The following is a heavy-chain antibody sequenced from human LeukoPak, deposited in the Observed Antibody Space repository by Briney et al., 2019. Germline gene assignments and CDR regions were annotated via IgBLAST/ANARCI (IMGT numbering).Heavy chain of an antibody. CDR1: GFTFSSYG. CDR2: ISGSGGST. J-gene: IGHJ5*02. V-gene: IGHV3-23*01. CDR3: ARLAAAGKLGWFDP. D-gene: IGHD6-13*01. Sequence: GGSLRLSCAASGFTFSSYGMSWVRQAPGKGLEWVSAISGSGGSTYYADSVKGRFTISRDNSKNTLYLQMNSLRAEDTAVYYCARLAAAGKLGWFDPWGQGTLVTVSS.